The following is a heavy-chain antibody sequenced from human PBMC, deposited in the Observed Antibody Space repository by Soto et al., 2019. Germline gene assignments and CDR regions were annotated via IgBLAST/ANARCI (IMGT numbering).Heavy chain of an antibody. V-gene: IGHV3-23*01. CDR1: GFTFSSYA. CDR3: ANLFSIEKHYRKGIAVAGTILAG. Sequence: EVQLLESGGGLVQPGGSLRLSCAASGFTFSSYAMSWVRQAPGKGLEWVSAISGSGGSTYYADSVKGRFTISRDNSKNTLYLQMNSLRAEDTAVYYCANLFSIEKHYRKGIAVAGTILAGWGQGTLVTVSS. D-gene: IGHD6-19*01. J-gene: IGHJ4*02. CDR2: ISGSGGST.